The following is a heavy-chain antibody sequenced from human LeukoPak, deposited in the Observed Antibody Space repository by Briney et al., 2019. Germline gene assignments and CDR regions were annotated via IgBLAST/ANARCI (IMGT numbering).Heavy chain of an antibody. CDR1: GFTVISNY. CDR2: IYSGGST. CDR3: AKTYYYDSSGYSPHFDY. Sequence: GGSLLLSCSASGFTVISNYMSWGRQAPGKGVEGGSVIYSGGSTYYANSVKGRFTISRDNSKNTLYLQMNSLRAEDTAVYYCAKTYYYDSSGYSPHFDYWGQGTLVTVSS. D-gene: IGHD3-22*01. J-gene: IGHJ4*02. V-gene: IGHV3-53*01.